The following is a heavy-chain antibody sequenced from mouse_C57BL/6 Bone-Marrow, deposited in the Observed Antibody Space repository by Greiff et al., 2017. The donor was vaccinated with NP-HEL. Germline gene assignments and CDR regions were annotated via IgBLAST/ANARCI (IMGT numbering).Heavy chain of an antibody. CDR1: GFNIKNTY. CDR3: ARKGDSNYLYFDY. D-gene: IGHD2-5*01. Sequence: LVESVAELVRPGASVKLSCTASGFNIKNTYMHWVKQRPGQGLEWIGNIYPSDSETHYNQKFKDKATLTVDKSSSTAYMQLSSLTSEDSAVYYCARKGDSNYLYFDYWGQGTTLTVSS. CDR2: IYPSDSET. V-gene: IGHV1-61*01. J-gene: IGHJ2*01.